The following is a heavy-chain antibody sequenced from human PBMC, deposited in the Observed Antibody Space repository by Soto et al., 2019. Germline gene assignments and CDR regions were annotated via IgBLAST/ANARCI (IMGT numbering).Heavy chain of an antibody. Sequence: ASVKVSCKASGYTFTSYDINWVRQATGQGLEWMGWMNPNSGNTGYAQKFQGRVTMTRNTSISTAYMELSSLRSEDTAVYYCAASRWAIFGVVYFDYWGQGTLVTVSS. J-gene: IGHJ4*02. CDR2: MNPNSGNT. D-gene: IGHD3-3*01. CDR1: GYTFTSYD. CDR3: AASRWAIFGVVYFDY. V-gene: IGHV1-8*01.